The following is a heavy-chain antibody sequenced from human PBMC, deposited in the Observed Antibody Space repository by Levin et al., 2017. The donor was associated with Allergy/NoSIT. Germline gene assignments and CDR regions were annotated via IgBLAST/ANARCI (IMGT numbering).Heavy chain of an antibody. Sequence: GGSLRLSCAASGFTFDDYTMHWVRQAPGKGLEWVSLISWDGGSTYYADSVKGRFTISRDNSKNSLYLQMNSLRTEDTALYYCAKDMGKGIWFGELSDYFDYWGQGTLVTVSS. D-gene: IGHD3-10*01. V-gene: IGHV3-43*01. CDR1: GFTFDDYT. CDR3: AKDMGKGIWFGELSDYFDY. J-gene: IGHJ4*02. CDR2: ISWDGGST.